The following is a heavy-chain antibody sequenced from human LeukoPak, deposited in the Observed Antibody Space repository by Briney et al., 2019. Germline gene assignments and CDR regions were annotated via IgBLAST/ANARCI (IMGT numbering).Heavy chain of an antibody. CDR1: GVSFDDYY. CDR2: INHSGYT. D-gene: IGHD2-21*02. V-gene: IGHV4-34*01. CDR3: TRMTAGHDY. J-gene: IGHJ4*02. Sequence: SETLSLTCAVSGVSFDDYYWSWVRQTPGKGLEWIGEINHSGYTNASPSLKSRVTLSIDTSRKQFSLNLRSVTVADTGIYYCTRMTAGHDYWGQGTLVTVSS.